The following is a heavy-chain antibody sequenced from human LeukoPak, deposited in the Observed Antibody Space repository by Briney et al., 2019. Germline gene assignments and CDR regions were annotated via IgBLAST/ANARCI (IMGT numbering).Heavy chain of an antibody. CDR2: INAGNGNT. V-gene: IGHV1-3*03. J-gene: IGHJ3*02. CDR3: ARTLGIQDAFDI. Sequence: ASVKVSCKASGYTFTSYAMHWVRQAPGQRLEWMGWINAGNGNTKYSQEFQGRVTITRDTSASTAYMELSSLRSEDMAVYYCARTLGIQDAFDIWGQGTMVTVSS. CDR1: GYTFTSYA. D-gene: IGHD7-27*01.